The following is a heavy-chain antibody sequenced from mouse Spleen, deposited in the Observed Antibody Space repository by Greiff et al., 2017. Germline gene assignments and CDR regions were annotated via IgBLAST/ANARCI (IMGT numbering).Heavy chain of an antibody. J-gene: IGHJ3*01. Sequence: EVQLQESGPELVKPGASVKISCKASGYSFTGYYMNWVKQSPEKSLEWIGEINPSTGGTTYNQKFKAKATLTVDKSSSTAYMQLKSLTSEDSAVYYCARGDGWFAYWGQGTLVTVSA. V-gene: IGHV1-42*01. CDR1: GYSFTGYY. CDR2: INPSTGGT. CDR3: ARGDGWFAY. D-gene: IGHD3-3*01.